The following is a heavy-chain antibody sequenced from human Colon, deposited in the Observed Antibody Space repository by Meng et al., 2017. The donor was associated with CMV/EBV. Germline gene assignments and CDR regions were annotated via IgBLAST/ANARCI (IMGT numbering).Heavy chain of an antibody. V-gene: IGHV3-21*01. Sequence: GGSLKISCASSGFTFSSYSMNWVRQAPGKGLEWVSSISSSSSCIYYADSVTGRFTISRDNAKNSLYLQMNSLRAEDTAVYYCARGGRIYYYGMDVWGQGTTVTVSS. CDR1: GFTFSSYS. CDR2: ISSSSSCI. J-gene: IGHJ6*02. CDR3: ARGGRIYYYGMDV.